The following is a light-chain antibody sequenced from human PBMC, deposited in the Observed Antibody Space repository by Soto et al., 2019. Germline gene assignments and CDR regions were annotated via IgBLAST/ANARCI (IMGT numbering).Light chain of an antibody. CDR3: QQYGSSPWT. Sequence: EIVLTQSPATLSLSPWERPTLSCRASQSVSSNLAWYRQKPGQAPRLLIYGASSRATGIPDRFSGSGSGTDFTLTISRLEPEDFAVYYCQQYGSSPWTFGQGTKVDIK. J-gene: IGKJ1*01. V-gene: IGKV3-20*01. CDR1: QSVSSN. CDR2: GAS.